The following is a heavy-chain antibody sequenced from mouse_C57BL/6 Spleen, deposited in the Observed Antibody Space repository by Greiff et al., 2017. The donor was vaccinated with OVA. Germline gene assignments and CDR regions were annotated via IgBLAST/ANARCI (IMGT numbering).Heavy chain of an antibody. CDR2: INPNNGGT. CDR1: GYTFTDYN. CDR3: ARAAYYSKGVYAMDY. Sequence: EVQLQQSGPELVKPGASVKIPCKASGYTFTDYNMDWVKQSHGKSLEWIGDINPNNGGTIYNQKFKGKATLTVDKSSSTAYMELRSLTSEDTAVYYCARAAYYSKGVYAMDYWGQGTSVTVSS. J-gene: IGHJ4*01. V-gene: IGHV1-18*01. D-gene: IGHD2-5*01.